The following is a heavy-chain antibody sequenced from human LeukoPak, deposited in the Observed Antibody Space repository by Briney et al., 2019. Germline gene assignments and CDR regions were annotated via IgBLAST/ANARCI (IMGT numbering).Heavy chain of an antibody. CDR2: INPADGST. J-gene: IGHJ4*02. CDR3: AKSGGPTFDY. D-gene: IGHD4-17*01. V-gene: IGHV1-46*01. CDR1: GYTFINKY. Sequence: ASVKVSCKASGYTFINKYMDWVRQAPGQGFEWMGIINPADGSTRYAQKFQGRVTMTRDTSTSTLYMELSSLRSEDTAVYYCAKSGGPTFDYWGQGTLVTVSS.